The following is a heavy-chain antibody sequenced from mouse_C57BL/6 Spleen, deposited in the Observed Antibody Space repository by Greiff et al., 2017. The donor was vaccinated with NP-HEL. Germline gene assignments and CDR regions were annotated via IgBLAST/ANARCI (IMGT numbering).Heavy chain of an antibody. J-gene: IGHJ1*03. CDR3: ARAITTVVAKGYFDV. D-gene: IGHD1-1*01. CDR2: ISSGGSYT. CDR1: GFTFSSYG. Sequence: EVHLVESGGDLVKPGGSLKLSCAASGFTFSSYGMSWVRQTPDKRLEWVATISSGGSYTYYPDSVKGRFTISRDNAKNTLYLRMSSLKSEYTAMYYCARAITTVVAKGYFDVWGTGTTVTVSS. V-gene: IGHV5-6*01.